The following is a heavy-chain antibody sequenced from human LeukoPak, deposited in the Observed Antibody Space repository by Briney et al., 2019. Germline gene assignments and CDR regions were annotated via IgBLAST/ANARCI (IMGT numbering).Heavy chain of an antibody. CDR3: ARGRIAAAGCYFDY. J-gene: IGHJ4*02. Sequence: GGSLRLSCAASGFTVSSNYMSWVRQAPGKGLEWVSVIYSGGSTYYADSVKGRFTISRDNSKNTLYLQMNSLRAEDTAVYYCARGRIAAAGCYFDYWGQGTLVTVSS. D-gene: IGHD6-13*01. CDR1: GFTVSSNY. V-gene: IGHV3-66*01. CDR2: IYSGGST.